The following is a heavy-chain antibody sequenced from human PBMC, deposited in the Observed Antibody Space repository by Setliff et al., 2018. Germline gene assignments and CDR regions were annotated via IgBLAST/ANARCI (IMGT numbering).Heavy chain of an antibody. D-gene: IGHD3-10*01. CDR3: ARGFRGVVGLYYYYFMDV. CDR2: ITGSGNSI. Sequence: GGSLRLSCAAFGFTLNNYAMSWVRQAPGKGLEWVSVITGSGNSIYYADSVKGRFSISRDNSKNTLYLEMSSLRADDTALYYCARGFRGVVGLYYYYFMDVWGKGTTVTVSS. CDR1: GFTLNNYA. J-gene: IGHJ6*03. V-gene: IGHV3-23*01.